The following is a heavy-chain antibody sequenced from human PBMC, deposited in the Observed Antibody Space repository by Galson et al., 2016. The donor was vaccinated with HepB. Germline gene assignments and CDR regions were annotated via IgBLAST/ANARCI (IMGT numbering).Heavy chain of an antibody. Sequence: SLRLSCAISGFTFNDYDMHWIRQGTGESLEWVGNMRPAGDKHYPDSVKGRFTVSRDSAKNSFYLQMDSLRAGDSGVYYCSSGPHWNHAYWGQGTLVTVSS. CDR2: MRPAGDK. D-gene: IGHD1-1*01. J-gene: IGHJ4*02. V-gene: IGHV3-13*01. CDR3: SSGPHWNHAY. CDR1: GFTFNDYD.